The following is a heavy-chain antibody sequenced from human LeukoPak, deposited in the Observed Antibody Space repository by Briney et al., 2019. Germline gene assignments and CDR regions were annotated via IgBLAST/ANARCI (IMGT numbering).Heavy chain of an antibody. Sequence: SETLSLTCTVSGGSISSYYWSWIRQPAGKGLEWIGRTYTSGSTNYNPSLKSRVTMSVDTSKNQFSLKLSSVTAADTAVYYCARRGNYYDSSGYYYFDYWGQGTLVTVSS. CDR1: GGSISSYY. J-gene: IGHJ4*02. CDR3: ARRGNYYDSSGYYYFDY. CDR2: TYTSGST. D-gene: IGHD3-22*01. V-gene: IGHV4-4*07.